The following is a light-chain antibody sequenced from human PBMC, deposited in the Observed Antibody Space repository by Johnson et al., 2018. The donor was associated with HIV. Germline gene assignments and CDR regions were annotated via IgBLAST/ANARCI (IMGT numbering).Light chain of an antibody. CDR2: DNN. V-gene: IGLV1-51*01. CDR1: SSNIVNNY. CDR3: GTWDSSLSALYV. J-gene: IGLJ1*01. Sequence: QSVLTQPPSVSAAPGQKVTISCSGSSSNIVNNYVSWYQQLPGTAPKLLIYDNNKRPSGIPDRFSGSKSGTSATLGITGLQTGDEADYYCGTWDSSLSALYVFGTGTKVT.